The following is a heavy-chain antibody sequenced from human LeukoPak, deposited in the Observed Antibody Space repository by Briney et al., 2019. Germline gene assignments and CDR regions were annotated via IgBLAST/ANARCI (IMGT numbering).Heavy chain of an antibody. CDR1: GFTFSSYA. CDR2: ISFSSGGV. Sequence: SLRLSCAASGFTFSSYAMHWVRRAPGKGLEWVSGISFSSGGVGYADSVKGRFTISRDNAKKALYLQMNSLRPEDTAFYYCAKDVFSANWYYFDSWGQGTLVTVSS. V-gene: IGHV3-9*01. CDR3: AKDVFSANWYYFDS. D-gene: IGHD4/OR15-4a*01. J-gene: IGHJ4*02.